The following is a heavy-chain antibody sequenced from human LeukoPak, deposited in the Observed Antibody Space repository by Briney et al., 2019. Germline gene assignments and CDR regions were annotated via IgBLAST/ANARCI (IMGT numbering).Heavy chain of an antibody. CDR2: INPSGGST. J-gene: IGHJ4*02. CDR1: GYTFTSYY. CDR3: ARDSNKWDFDY. V-gene: IGHV1-46*01. Sequence: ASVKVSCKASGYTFTSYYMRWVRQAPGQGLEWMGIINPSGGSTSYAQKFQGRVTMTRDTSTSTVYMELSSLRSEDTAVYYCARDSNKWDFDYWGQGTLVTVSS. D-gene: IGHD1-26*01.